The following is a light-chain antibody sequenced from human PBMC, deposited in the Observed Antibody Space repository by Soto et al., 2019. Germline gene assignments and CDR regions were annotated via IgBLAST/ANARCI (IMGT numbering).Light chain of an antibody. Sequence: EIVLTQSPDTLSLSPGERVTLSCRASQRMTNNFLAWFQQKPGLAPTLLIHGASTRASGVPDRFTGGGSGTDFVLTISRVEPEDFAVYYCQQYGRSPFTFGQGTKLQIK. J-gene: IGKJ2*01. CDR3: QQYGRSPFT. CDR1: QRMTNNF. CDR2: GAS. V-gene: IGKV3-20*01.